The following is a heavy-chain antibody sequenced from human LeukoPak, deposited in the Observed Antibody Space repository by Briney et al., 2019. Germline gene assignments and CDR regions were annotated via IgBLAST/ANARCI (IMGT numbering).Heavy chain of an antibody. CDR2: IYTSGST. D-gene: IGHD1-20*01. CDR1: GGSISRYY. V-gene: IGHV4-4*07. J-gene: IGHJ5*01. Sequence: SETLSLTCTVSGGSISRYYWSWIRQPAGKGLEWIGRIYTSGSTNYNTPLKSRVTISVDKSKNQFSLKLSSVTAADTDVYYCARGEFRSNWNDRSQANWFDSWGQGTLVTVSS. CDR3: ARGEFRSNWNDRSQANWFDS.